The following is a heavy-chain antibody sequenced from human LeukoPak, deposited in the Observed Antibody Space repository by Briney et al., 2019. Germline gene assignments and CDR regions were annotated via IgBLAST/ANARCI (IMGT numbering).Heavy chain of an antibody. D-gene: IGHD3-10*01. V-gene: IGHV1-2*02. CDR2: INPNSGGT. J-gene: IGHJ4*02. CDR1: GYTFTGYY. CDR3: ARDSVLLWFGEFLFDY. Sequence: ASVKVSCKASGYTFTGYYIHWVRQAPGQGLEWMGWINPNSGGTNYAQKFQGRVTMTRDTSISTAYMELSRLRSDDTAVYYRARDSVLLWFGEFLFDYWGQGTLVTVSS.